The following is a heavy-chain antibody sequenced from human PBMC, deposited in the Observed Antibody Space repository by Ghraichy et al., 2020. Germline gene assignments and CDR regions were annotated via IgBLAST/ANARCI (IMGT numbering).Heavy chain of an antibody. CDR2: ISSSSSTI. CDR1: GFSFSSYS. V-gene: IGHV3-48*02. Sequence: GGSLRLSCAASGFSFSSYSMNWVRQAPGKGLEFVSYISSSSSTIYYAYSVKGRFTISRDNAKNSLYLHMNSLRDEDTAVYYCARDYYYDSSGSFDYWGQGTLVTGS. CDR3: ARDYYYDSSGSFDY. J-gene: IGHJ4*02. D-gene: IGHD3-22*01.